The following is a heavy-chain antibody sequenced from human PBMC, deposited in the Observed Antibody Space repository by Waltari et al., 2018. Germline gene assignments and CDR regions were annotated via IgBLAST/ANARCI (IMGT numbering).Heavy chain of an antibody. D-gene: IGHD6-13*01. CDR2: INHRGRT. V-gene: IGHV4-34*01. Sequence: QVQLQQWGAGLLKPSETLSLTCAVYGGSFSGYYWSWLRQPPGKGLGWIGEINHRGRTNYNPCLKCRVTISVDTSKNQFSLKLSSVTAADTAVYYGARRMLAAAGIDYWGQGTLVTVSS. CDR1: GGSFSGYY. J-gene: IGHJ4*02. CDR3: ARRMLAAAGIDY.